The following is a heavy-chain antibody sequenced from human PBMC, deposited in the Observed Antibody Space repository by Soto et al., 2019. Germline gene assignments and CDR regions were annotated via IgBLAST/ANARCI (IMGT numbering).Heavy chain of an antibody. D-gene: IGHD3-16*02. J-gene: IGHJ4*02. CDR1: GYTFTGYY. V-gene: IGHV1-2*04. CDR2: INPNSGGT. CDR3: ARAAYDYVWGSYLRY. Sequence: QVQLVQSGAEVKKPGASVKVSCKASGYTFTGYYMHWVRQAPGQGLEWMGWINPNSGGTNYAQKFQGWVTMTREASMSTAYMELSRLRSDDTAVYYCARAAYDYVWGSYLRYWGQGTLVTVSS.